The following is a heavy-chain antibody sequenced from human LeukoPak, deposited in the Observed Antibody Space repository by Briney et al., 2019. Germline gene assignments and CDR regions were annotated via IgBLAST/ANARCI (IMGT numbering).Heavy chain of an antibody. CDR2: IYYSGST. CDR3: ARVGAAYDAFDI. CDR1: GGSISSYY. J-gene: IGHJ3*02. Sequence: SETLSLTCTVSGGSISSYYWSWIRQPPGKGLEWIGYIYYSGSTNYNPSFKSRVTISVDTSKNQFSLKLSSVTAADTAVYYCARVGAAYDAFDIWGQGTMVTVSS. V-gene: IGHV4-59*08. D-gene: IGHD1-26*01.